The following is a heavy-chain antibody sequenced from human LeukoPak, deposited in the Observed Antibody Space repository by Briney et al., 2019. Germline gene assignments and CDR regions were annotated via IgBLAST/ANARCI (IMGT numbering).Heavy chain of an antibody. D-gene: IGHD3-10*01. CDR3: ATGHSGAFDI. J-gene: IGHJ3*02. V-gene: IGHV4-30-2*01. CDR2: IYHSGST. Sequence: PSEILSLTCAVSGGSISSGGYSWRWIRQPPGKGLEWIGYIYHSGSTYYNPSLKSRVTISVDRSKNQFSLKLSSVNAADTAVYYCATGHSGAFDIWGQGTMVTVSS. CDR1: GGSISSGGYS.